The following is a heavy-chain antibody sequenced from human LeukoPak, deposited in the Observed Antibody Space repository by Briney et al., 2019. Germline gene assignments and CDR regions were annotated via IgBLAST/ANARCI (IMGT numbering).Heavy chain of an antibody. CDR3: ARDLLPMIGGDRVDY. CDR2: IRNKGSGGTT. Sequence: PGRSLRVSCTASGFTFCDYTMSWFRQAPGRGLEWVDFIRNKGSGGTTEYAASVKGRFTISRDDSNCIAYLQLNSLKAEDTAVYYCARDLLPMIGGDRVDYWGQGTLVTVSS. CDR1: GFTFCDYT. D-gene: IGHD2-21*01. J-gene: IGHJ4*02. V-gene: IGHV3-49*03.